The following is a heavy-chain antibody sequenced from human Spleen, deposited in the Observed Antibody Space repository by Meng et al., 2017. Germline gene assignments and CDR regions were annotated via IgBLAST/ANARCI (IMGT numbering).Heavy chain of an antibody. D-gene: IGHD2-15*01. CDR3: ATVEWEDIVVAGTYYFDH. Sequence: ASVKVSCKASGYTFSGYYMNWVRQAPGKGLEWMGGLHREDGETVYAQKFQGRVTMTEDTSTDTAYMELSRLRSEDAAVYYCATVEWEDIVVAGTYYFDHWGQGTLVTVSS. V-gene: IGHV1-24*01. J-gene: IGHJ4*02. CDR1: GYTFSGYY. CDR2: LHREDGET.